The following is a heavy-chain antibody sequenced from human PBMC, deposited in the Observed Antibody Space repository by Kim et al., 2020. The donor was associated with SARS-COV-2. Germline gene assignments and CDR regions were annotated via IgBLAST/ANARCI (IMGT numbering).Heavy chain of an antibody. CDR3: ARDGYDILTGPITGFYY. J-gene: IGHJ4*01. Sequence: GGSLRLSCAASGFTFSSYAMHWVRQAPGKGLEWVAVISYDGSNKYYADSVKGRFTISRDNSKNTLYLQMNSLRAEDTAVYYCARDGYDILTGPITGFYY. CDR2: ISYDGSNK. CDR1: GFTFSSYA. D-gene: IGHD3-9*01. V-gene: IGHV3-30-3*01.